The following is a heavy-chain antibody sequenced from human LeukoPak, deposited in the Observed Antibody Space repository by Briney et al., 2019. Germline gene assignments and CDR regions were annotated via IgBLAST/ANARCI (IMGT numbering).Heavy chain of an antibody. V-gene: IGHV3-7*01. J-gene: IGHJ4*02. Sequence: GGSLRLSCAASGFTFSSNWMSWVRQAPGKGLEWVANIKEDGSEKYYVDSVKGRFTISRDNAKNSLYLQMNSLRAEDTAVYYCARDLSGSYYDFWSGYKPTGYYFDYWGQGTLVTVSS. CDR3: ARDLSGSYYDFWSGYKPTGYYFDY. CDR2: IKEDGSEK. CDR1: GFTFSSNW. D-gene: IGHD3-3*01.